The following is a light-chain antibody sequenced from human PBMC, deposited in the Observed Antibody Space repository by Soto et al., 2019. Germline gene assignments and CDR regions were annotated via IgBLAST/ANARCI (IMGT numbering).Light chain of an antibody. CDR3: QQYNDWPCA. J-gene: IGKJ2*02. CDR1: QSVSSN. CDR2: GAS. Sequence: EIVMTQSPATLSVSPGERATLSCRASQSVSSNLAWYQQKPGQAPRLLIYGASTRATGIPARFSGSRSGREFTLTISSLQSEDFAVYFCQQYNDWPCAFGQGTRLEIK. V-gene: IGKV3-15*01.